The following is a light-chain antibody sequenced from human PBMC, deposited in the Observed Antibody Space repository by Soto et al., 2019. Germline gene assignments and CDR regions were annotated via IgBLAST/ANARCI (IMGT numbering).Light chain of an antibody. CDR3: SSYTSSSTLV. Sequence: AQSRPSSVSGSPGQSISISCAVTSSDVGGYNYVSWYQQHPGKAPKLMIYEVSNRPSGVSNRFSGSKSGNTASLTISGLQAEDEADYYCSSYTSSSTLVFGTGTKLTVL. CDR1: SSDVGGYNY. V-gene: IGLV2-14*01. CDR2: EVS. J-gene: IGLJ1*01.